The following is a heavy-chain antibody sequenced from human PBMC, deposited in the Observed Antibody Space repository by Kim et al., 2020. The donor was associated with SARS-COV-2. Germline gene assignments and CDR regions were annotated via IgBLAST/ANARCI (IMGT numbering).Heavy chain of an antibody. D-gene: IGHD3-3*01. Sequence: SQTLSLTCAISGDSVSSNSAAWNWIRQSPSRGLEWLGRTYYRSKWYNDYAVSVKSRITINPDTSKNQFSLQLNSVTPEDTAVYYCARENYDFWSGYSTFDYWGQGTLVTVSS. CDR1: GDSVSSNSAA. V-gene: IGHV6-1*01. CDR3: ARENYDFWSGYSTFDY. CDR2: TYYRSKWYN. J-gene: IGHJ4*02.